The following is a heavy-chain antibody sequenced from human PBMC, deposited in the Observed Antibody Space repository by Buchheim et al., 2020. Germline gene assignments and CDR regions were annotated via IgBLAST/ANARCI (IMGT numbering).Heavy chain of an antibody. J-gene: IGHJ4*02. Sequence: EVQLVGSGGGLVQPGGSLRLSCAASGFTFSSYAMSWVRQAPGKGLEWVSAISGSGGSTYYADSVKARFTTSRDNSKNTLYLQMNSLRAEDTAVYYCAKGTYYYDSSGYYYFDYWGQGTL. CDR1: GFTFSSYA. CDR2: ISGSGGST. CDR3: AKGTYYYDSSGYYYFDY. V-gene: IGHV3-23*04. D-gene: IGHD3-22*01.